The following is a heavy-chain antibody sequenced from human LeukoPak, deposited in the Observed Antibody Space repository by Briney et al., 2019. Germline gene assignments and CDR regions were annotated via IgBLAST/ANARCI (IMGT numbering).Heavy chain of an antibody. CDR1: GGAISSYY. CDR3: ARGYFDWFLDN. V-gene: IGHV4-59*01. D-gene: IGHD3-9*01. CDR2: IYYTGST. Sequence: SETLSLTCTVSGGAISSYYWTWFRQPPGKGLEWIGYIYYTGSTNYNPSLDSRVTISVDMSKNQVSLNLKYVTAADTAVYYCARGYFDWFLDNWGRGTLVTVSS. J-gene: IGHJ4*02.